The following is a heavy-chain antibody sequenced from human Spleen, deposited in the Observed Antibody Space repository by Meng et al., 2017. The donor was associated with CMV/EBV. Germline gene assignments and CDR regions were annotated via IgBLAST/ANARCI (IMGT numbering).Heavy chain of an antibody. D-gene: IGHD2-15*01. CDR1: GESFSGYY. Sequence: QLRLMQACSGLLTHSATLSFTCAAYGESFSGYYWSRSRQPPGKGLQWIGEINHSRSTNYNPSPKSRVTISVDTSKNQFSLKLSSVTAADTAVYCCAREDCSGGSCSYFDYWGRGTLVTVSS. CDR3: AREDCSGGSCSYFDY. CDR2: INHSRST. V-gene: IGHV4-34*01. J-gene: IGHJ4*02.